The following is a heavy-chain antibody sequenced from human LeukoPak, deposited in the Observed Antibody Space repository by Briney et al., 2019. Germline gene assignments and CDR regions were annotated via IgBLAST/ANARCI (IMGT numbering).Heavy chain of an antibody. CDR1: GFTFSSYS. CDR3: ARDANYGDSGLDY. V-gene: IGHV3-48*04. CDR2: ISGSSDAI. J-gene: IGHJ4*02. D-gene: IGHD4-17*01. Sequence: TGGSLRLSCAASGFTFSSYSMNWVRQAPGKGLEWVSYISGSSDAIYYADSVKGRFTISRDNAKNSLYLQMKSLRAEDTAMYYCARDANYGDSGLDYWGQGTLVTVSS.